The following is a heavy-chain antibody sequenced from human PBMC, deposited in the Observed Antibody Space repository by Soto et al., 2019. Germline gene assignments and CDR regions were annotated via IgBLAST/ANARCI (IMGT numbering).Heavy chain of an antibody. CDR2: ISGSGGST. CDR1: GFTFSSYA. J-gene: IGHJ4*02. CDR3: AKLYSSGWYPYGPALDY. Sequence: GGSLRLSCAASGFTFSSYAMSWVRQAPGKGLEWVSAISGSGGSTYYADSVKGRFTISRDNSKNTLYLQMNSLRAEDTAVYYCAKLYSSGWYPYGPALDYWGQGTLVTVSS. V-gene: IGHV3-23*01. D-gene: IGHD6-19*01.